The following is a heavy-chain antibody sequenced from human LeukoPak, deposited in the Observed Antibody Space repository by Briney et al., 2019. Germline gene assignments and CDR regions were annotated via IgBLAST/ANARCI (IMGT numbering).Heavy chain of an antibody. D-gene: IGHD5-12*01. Sequence: IGYMYYSGSTKYNPSLKSRVTISVDTSKNQFSLKLSSVTAADTAVYYCARGYSGYDPTYFDYWGQGTLVTVSS. CDR2: MYYSGST. V-gene: IGHV4-59*09. CDR3: ARGYSGYDPTYFDY. J-gene: IGHJ4*02.